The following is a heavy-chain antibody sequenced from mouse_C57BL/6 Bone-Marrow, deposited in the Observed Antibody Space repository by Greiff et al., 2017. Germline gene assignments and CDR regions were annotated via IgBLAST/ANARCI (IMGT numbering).Heavy chain of an antibody. D-gene: IGHD2-2*01. CDR2: ISYDGSN. CDR1: GYSITSGYY. V-gene: IGHV3-6*01. Sequence: EVKLEESGPGLVKPSQSLSLTCSVTGYSITSGYYWNWIRQFPGNKLEWMGYISYDGSNNYNPSLKNRISITRDTSKNQFFLKLNSVTTEDTATYYCANLYYGYGDWYFDVWGTGTTVTVSS. CDR3: ANLYYGYGDWYFDV. J-gene: IGHJ1*03.